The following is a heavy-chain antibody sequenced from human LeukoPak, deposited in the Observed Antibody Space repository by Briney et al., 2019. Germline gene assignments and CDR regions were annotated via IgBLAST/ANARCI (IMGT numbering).Heavy chain of an antibody. CDR2: ISGSGGST. V-gene: IGHV3-23*01. CDR1: GFTFSSYA. D-gene: IGHD3-9*01. CDR3: AKANLRYFDWLPFDY. J-gene: IGHJ4*02. Sequence: PGGSLRLSCAASGFTFSSYAMSWVRQAPGKGLEWVSAISGSGGSTYYADSVKGRFTISRDNSKNTLYLQMNSLRAEDMALYYCAKANLRYFDWLPFDYWGQGTLVTVSS.